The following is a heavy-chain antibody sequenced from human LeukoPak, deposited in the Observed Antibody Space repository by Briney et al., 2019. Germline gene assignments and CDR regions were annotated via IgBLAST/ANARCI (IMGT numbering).Heavy chain of an antibody. D-gene: IGHD2-21*02. CDR2: IYASGTT. CDR3: ARQGMGDHRVFDY. CDR1: GDSISSYY. J-gene: IGHJ4*02. Sequence: SETLSLTCTVSGDSISSYYWSWIRQPAGQGLEWIGRIYASGTTNYNPSLKSRVTMSVDTSKNEFSLNLISVTAADTAVFYCARQGMGDHRVFDYWGQGTLVTVSS. V-gene: IGHV4-4*07.